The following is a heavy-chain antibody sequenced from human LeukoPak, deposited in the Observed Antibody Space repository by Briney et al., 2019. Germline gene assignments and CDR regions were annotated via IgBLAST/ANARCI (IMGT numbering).Heavy chain of an antibody. J-gene: IGHJ3*02. CDR3: ASLVGGYYPPVDALDI. Sequence: GGSLRLSCAASGVTFSSYWMHWVRQAPGKGLVWVSHINSDGSTTNYADSVKGRFTISRDNAQNTLHLQMSSLGAEDSAVYYCASLVGGYYPPVDALDIWGQGTTVTVSS. CDR2: INSDGSTT. D-gene: IGHD3-3*01. V-gene: IGHV3-74*01. CDR1: GVTFSSYW.